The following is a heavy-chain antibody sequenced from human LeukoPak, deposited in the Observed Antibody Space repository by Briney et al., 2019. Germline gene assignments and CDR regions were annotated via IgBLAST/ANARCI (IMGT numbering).Heavy chain of an antibody. Sequence: ASVKVSCKASGYTFTSYDINWVRQATGQGLEWMGWMNPNSGNTGYAQKFQGRVTMTRDTSISTAYMELSRLRSDDTAVYYCARDYDSSGYRHFDYWGQGTLVTVSS. CDR2: MNPNSGNT. V-gene: IGHV1-8*01. CDR1: GYTFTSYD. J-gene: IGHJ4*02. D-gene: IGHD3-22*01. CDR3: ARDYDSSGYRHFDY.